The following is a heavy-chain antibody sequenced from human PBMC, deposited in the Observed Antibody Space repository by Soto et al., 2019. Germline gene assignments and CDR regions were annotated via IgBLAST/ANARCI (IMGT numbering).Heavy chain of an antibody. CDR3: GSAMYTSKTEFDY. J-gene: IGHJ4*02. V-gene: IGHV3-11*01. D-gene: IGHD6-13*01. Sequence: QVQLVESGGGLVKPGGSLRLSCAASGFTFSDYYMTWIRQAPGSGLQWVSYISSNSGTISYADSVKGRFTLSRDNAKKSLYLQMNSLRAEDTAVYYCGSAMYTSKTEFDYWGQGTLVTVSS. CDR2: ISSNSGTI. CDR1: GFTFSDYY.